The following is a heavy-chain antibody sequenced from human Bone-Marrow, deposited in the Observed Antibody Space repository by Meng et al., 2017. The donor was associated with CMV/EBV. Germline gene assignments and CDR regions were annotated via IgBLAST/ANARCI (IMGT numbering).Heavy chain of an antibody. V-gene: IGHV1-2*02. D-gene: IGHD6-6*01. J-gene: IGHJ6*02. CDR3: ARTSIAARRTVSNLLNYYYYGMDV. CDR2: INPNSGGT. Sequence: ASVKVSCKASGYTFTGYYMHWVRQAPGQGLEWMGWINPNSGGTNYAQKFQGRVTMTRDTSTSTVYMELSSLRSEDTAVYYCARTSIAARRTVSNLLNYYYYGMDVWGQGTTVTVSS. CDR1: GYTFTGYY.